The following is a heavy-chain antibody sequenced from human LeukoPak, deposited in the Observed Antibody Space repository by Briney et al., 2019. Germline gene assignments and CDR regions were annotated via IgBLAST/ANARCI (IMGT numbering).Heavy chain of an antibody. Sequence: SETLSLTCAVYGGSFNDKYWSWIRQPPGKGLEWIGEINHSGITNYNPSLKSRVTISVDRPKNQFSLKLSSVTAADTAVYFCARGGVTMVRGATDWGQGTLVTVSS. CDR1: GGSFNDKY. J-gene: IGHJ4*02. CDR2: INHSGIT. V-gene: IGHV4-34*01. CDR3: ARGGVTMVRGATD. D-gene: IGHD3-10*01.